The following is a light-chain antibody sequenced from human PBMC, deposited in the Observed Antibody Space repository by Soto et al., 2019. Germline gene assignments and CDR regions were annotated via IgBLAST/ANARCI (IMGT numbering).Light chain of an antibody. V-gene: IGLV2-23*03. CDR3: CSYAGSSTFYYV. Sequence: QSVLTQPASVSGSPGQSITISCTGTSSDVGSYNLVSWYQHHPGKAPKLMIYEGSKRPSRVSNRFSGSKSGDTASLTISGLQAEDEADYYCCSYAGSSTFYYVFGTGTKVTVL. CDR1: SSDVGSYNL. J-gene: IGLJ1*01. CDR2: EGS.